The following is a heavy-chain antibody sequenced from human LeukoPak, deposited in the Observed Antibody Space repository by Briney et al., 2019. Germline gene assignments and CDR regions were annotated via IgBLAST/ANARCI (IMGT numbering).Heavy chain of an antibody. J-gene: IGHJ4*02. D-gene: IGHD3-3*01. Sequence: GGSLRLSCAASGFTFSSYAMSWVRQAPGKGLEWVSSIFGSGAGTHYANSVKGRFTISRDNSKNTLYLQMNSLRAEDTAVYYCAKNSDLWSGYYTLDYWGQGSLVTVSS. CDR1: GFTFSSYA. CDR2: IFGSGAGT. V-gene: IGHV3-23*01. CDR3: AKNSDLWSGYYTLDY.